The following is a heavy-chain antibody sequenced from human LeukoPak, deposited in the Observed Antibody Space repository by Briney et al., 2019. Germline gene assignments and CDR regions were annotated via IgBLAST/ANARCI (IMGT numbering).Heavy chain of an antibody. J-gene: IGHJ4*02. CDR3: ARMAAYGDYLHDY. D-gene: IGHD4-17*01. Sequence: SETLSLTCTVSGGSMSSYYWSWIRQPPRKGLEYVGYIYYSGSTNYNPSLKSRVTISVDTSKNQFSLKLNSVTAADTAVYYCARMAAYGDYLHDYWGQGTLVTVSS. CDR2: IYYSGST. V-gene: IGHV4-59*01. CDR1: GGSMSSYY.